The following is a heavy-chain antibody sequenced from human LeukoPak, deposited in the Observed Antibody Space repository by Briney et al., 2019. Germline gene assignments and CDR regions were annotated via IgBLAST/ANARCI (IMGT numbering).Heavy chain of an antibody. CDR2: IYAGDSDT. CDR3: ARHGSSWDFDY. V-gene: IGHV5-51*01. J-gene: IGHJ4*02. D-gene: IGHD6-13*01. Sequence: GASLEISCKGSGSIFTSYWIGWGRQLAGKGLEWMGIIYAGDSDTRYSPSFQGQVTISADKSISTAYLQWSSLKASDTAMYYSARHGSSWDFDYWGQGTLVTVSS. CDR1: GSIFTSYW.